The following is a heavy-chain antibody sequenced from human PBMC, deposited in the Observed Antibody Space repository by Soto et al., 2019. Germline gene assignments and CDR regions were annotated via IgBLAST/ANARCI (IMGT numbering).Heavy chain of an antibody. CDR2: ISSSSSYI. CDR3: ASLLSYGHAAFDI. Sequence: EVQLVESGGGLVKPGGSLRLSCAASGFTFSSYSMNWVRQAPGKGLEWVSSISSSSSYIYYADSVKGRFTISRDNAKNSLYLQMNSLRAEDTAVYYCASLLSYGHAAFDIWGQGTMVTVSS. CDR1: GFTFSSYS. V-gene: IGHV3-21*01. D-gene: IGHD1-26*01. J-gene: IGHJ3*02.